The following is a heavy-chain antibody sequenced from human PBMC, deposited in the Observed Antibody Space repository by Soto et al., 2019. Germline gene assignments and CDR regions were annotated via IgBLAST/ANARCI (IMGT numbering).Heavy chain of an antibody. CDR2: INHSGST. V-gene: IGHV4-34*01. Sequence: SETLCLTCAVYGGSFSGYYWSWIRQPPGKGLEWIGEINHSGSTNYNPSLKSRVTISVDTSKNQFSLKLSSVTAADTAVYYCARDGPTMAWYYYGMDVWGQGTTVTVSS. CDR3: ARDGPTMAWYYYGMDV. J-gene: IGHJ6*02. D-gene: IGHD5-12*01. CDR1: GGSFSGYY.